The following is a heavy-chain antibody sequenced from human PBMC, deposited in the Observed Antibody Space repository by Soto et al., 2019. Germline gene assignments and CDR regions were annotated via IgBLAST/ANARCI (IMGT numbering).Heavy chain of an antibody. Sequence: PSETLSLTCTVSGGSISSSSYYWGWIRQPPGKGLEWIGSIYHSGSTNYNPSLKSRVTISVDKSKNQFSLKLSSVTAADTAVYYCARVKLAAAGTLDAFDIWGQGTMVTVSS. CDR3: ARVKLAAAGTLDAFDI. CDR2: IYHSGST. J-gene: IGHJ3*02. CDR1: GGSISSSSYY. V-gene: IGHV4-39*07. D-gene: IGHD6-13*01.